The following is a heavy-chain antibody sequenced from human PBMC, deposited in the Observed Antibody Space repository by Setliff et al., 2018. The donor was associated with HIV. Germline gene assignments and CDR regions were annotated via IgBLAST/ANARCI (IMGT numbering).Heavy chain of an antibody. CDR3: ARVPAAIDY. D-gene: IGHD2-15*01. Sequence: PGGSLRLSCAASGFTFNSYEMNWVRQAPGKGLEWVAVIWFDGSNKYYADSVKGRFTISRDNSKNSLYLQMNSLRAEDTAVYYCARVPAAIDYWGQGTLVTVS. J-gene: IGHJ4*02. V-gene: IGHV3-33*08. CDR1: GFTFNSYE. CDR2: IWFDGSNK.